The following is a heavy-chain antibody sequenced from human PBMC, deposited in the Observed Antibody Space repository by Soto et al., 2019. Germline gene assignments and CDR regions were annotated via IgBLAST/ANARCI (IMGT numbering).Heavy chain of an antibody. D-gene: IGHD6-13*01. Sequence: PGGSLRLSCAASGFTFSSYSMNWVRQAPGKGLEWVSYISSSSSTIYYADSVKGRFTISRDNAKNSLYLQMNSLRAEDTAVYYCARDEIAAAGNIDYWGQGTLVTVSS. J-gene: IGHJ4*02. CDR1: GFTFSSYS. V-gene: IGHV3-48*01. CDR2: ISSSSSTI. CDR3: ARDEIAAAGNIDY.